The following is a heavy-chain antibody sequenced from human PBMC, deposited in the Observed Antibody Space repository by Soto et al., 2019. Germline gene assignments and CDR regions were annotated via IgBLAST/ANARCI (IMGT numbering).Heavy chain of an antibody. D-gene: IGHD3-10*01. CDR2: IYHSGST. CDR3: AREKYYYGSTMARGVLGYSYGMDV. J-gene: IGHJ6*02. V-gene: IGHV4-30-2*01. CDR1: GGSISSGGYS. Sequence: QLQLQESGSGLVKPSQTLSLTCAVSGGSISSGGYSWSWIRQPPGKGLEWIGYIYHSGSTYYNPSLKSRVTISGGRSKNQVSLKLSSVTAADTAVYYCAREKYYYGSTMARGVLGYSYGMDVWGQGTAVTVSS.